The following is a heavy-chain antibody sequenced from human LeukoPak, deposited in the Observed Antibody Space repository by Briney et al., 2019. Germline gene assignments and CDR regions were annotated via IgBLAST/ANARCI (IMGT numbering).Heavy chain of an antibody. V-gene: IGHV3-23*01. CDR1: GFTFSSYA. CDR2: ISGSGGST. J-gene: IGHJ4*02. Sequence: GGSLRLSCAASGFTFSSYAMSWVRQAPGKGLEWVSAISGSGGSTYYADSVKGRFTISRDNSKNTLYLQMNSPRAEDTAVYYCAKLEDYSNYGSHYYFDYWGQGTLVTVSS. D-gene: IGHD4-11*01. CDR3: AKLEDYSNYGSHYYFDY.